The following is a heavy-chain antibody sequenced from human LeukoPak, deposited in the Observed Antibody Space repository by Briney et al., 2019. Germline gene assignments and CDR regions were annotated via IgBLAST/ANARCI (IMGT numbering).Heavy chain of an antibody. CDR1: GGSFSGYY. CDR2: INHSGST. Sequence: SETLSLTCAVYGGSFSGYYWTWIRQPPGKGLEWIGEINHSGSTNYNPSLKSRVTISVVTSKNQFSLKLSSVTAADTAVYYCAGGSRYSSGWYRPYYMDVWGKGTTVTVSS. J-gene: IGHJ6*03. V-gene: IGHV4-34*01. D-gene: IGHD6-19*01. CDR3: AGGSRYSSGWYRPYYMDV.